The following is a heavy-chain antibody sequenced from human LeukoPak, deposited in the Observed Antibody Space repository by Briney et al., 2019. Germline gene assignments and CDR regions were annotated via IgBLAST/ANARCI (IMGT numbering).Heavy chain of an antibody. CDR2: INHSGST. V-gene: IGHV4-34*01. CDR1: GGSFSGYY. D-gene: IGHD3-10*01. J-gene: IGHJ1*01. CDR3: VAPYYYGSGSSPPEYFQH. Sequence: SETLSLTCAVYGGSFSGYYWSWIRQPPGKGLEGIGEINHSGSTNYNPSLKSRVTISVDTSKNQSSLKLSSVTAADTAVYYCVAPYYYGSGSSPPEYFQHWGQGTLVTVSS.